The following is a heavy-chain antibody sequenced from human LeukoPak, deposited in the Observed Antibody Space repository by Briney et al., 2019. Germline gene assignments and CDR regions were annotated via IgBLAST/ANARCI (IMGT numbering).Heavy chain of an antibody. CDR2: IYTSGST. D-gene: IGHD2-2*01. CDR3: ARFGLIQLDSGYCSSTSCYVSNAFDI. V-gene: IGHV4-61*02. J-gene: IGHJ3*02. Sequence: PSETLSLTCTVSGGSISSGSYYWSWIRQPAGKGLEWIGRIYTSGSTNYNPSLKSRATISVDTSKNQFSLKLSSVTAADTAVYYCARFGLIQLDSGYCSSTSCYVSNAFDIWGQGTMVTVSS. CDR1: GGSISSGSYY.